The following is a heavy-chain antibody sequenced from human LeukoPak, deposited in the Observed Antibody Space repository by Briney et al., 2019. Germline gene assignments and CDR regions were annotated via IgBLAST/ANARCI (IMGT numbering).Heavy chain of an antibody. CDR1: GYTFTGYY. CDR2: INPNSDDT. J-gene: IGHJ4*02. CDR3: APSAAEFYFDY. Sequence: GASVKVSCNASGYTFTGYYMHWVRQAAGQGLEWMGWINPNSDDTNYAQKFQGRVTMTRDTSISTAYMELSSLRSDDTAVYYCAPSAAEFYFDYWGQGTLVTVSS. D-gene: IGHD6-13*01. V-gene: IGHV1-2*02.